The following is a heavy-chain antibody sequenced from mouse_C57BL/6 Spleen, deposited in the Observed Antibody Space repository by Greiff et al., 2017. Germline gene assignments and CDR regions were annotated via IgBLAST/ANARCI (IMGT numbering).Heavy chain of an antibody. CDR2: IDPSDSET. Sequence: VQLKQPGAELVRPGSSVKLSCKASGYTFTSYWMHWVKQRPIQGLEWIGNIDPSDSETHYNQKFKDKATLTVDKSSSTAYMQLSSLTSEDSAVYYCAREGENLYYFDYWGQGTTLTVSS. V-gene: IGHV1-52*01. J-gene: IGHJ2*01. CDR1: GYTFTSYW. CDR3: AREGENLYYFDY.